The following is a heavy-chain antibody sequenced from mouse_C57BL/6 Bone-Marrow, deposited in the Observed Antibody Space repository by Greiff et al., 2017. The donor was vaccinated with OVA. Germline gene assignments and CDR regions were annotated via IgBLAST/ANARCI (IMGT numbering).Heavy chain of an antibody. V-gene: IGHV1-50*01. D-gene: IGHD5-5*01. Sequence: VQLQQPGAELVKPGASVKLSCKASGYTFTSYWMPWVKQRPGPGLEWIGEIAPSDSYPNYTQKFTGKATLTVDKSSSTAYMQLSSLTSEDSAVYYGARDRLPLDDWGQGTTLTVSS. CDR1: GYTFTSYW. J-gene: IGHJ2*01. CDR2: IAPSDSYP. CDR3: ARDRLPLDD.